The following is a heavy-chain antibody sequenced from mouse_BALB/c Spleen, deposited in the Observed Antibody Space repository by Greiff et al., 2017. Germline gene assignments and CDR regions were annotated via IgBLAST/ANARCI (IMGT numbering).Heavy chain of an antibody. J-gene: IGHJ2*01. Sequence: EVKVVESGGGLVKPGGSLKLSCAASGFTFSDYYMYWVRQTPEKRLEWVATISDGGSYTYYPDSVKGRFTISRDNAKNNLYLQMSSLKSEDTAMYYCAGSTMITYYFDYWGQGTTLTVSS. D-gene: IGHD2-4*01. CDR3: AGSTMITYYFDY. V-gene: IGHV5-4*02. CDR2: ISDGGSYT. CDR1: GFTFSDYY.